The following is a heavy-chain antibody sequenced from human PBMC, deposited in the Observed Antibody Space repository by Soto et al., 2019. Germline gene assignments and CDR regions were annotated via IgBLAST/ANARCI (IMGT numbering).Heavy chain of an antibody. D-gene: IGHD3-22*01. Sequence: PGGSLRLFCAATRFTVSNYAMTWVRQAPGKGLEWVSGISASGETRYYADSVKGRFTISRDNSKNTLYLQMNSLTTEDTAVYYCAYGDDYDGYDYYGVEVWGIGTTVTVST. V-gene: IGHV3-23*01. J-gene: IGHJ6*04. CDR2: ISASGETR. CDR3: AYGDDYDGYDYYGVEV. CDR1: RFTVSNYA.